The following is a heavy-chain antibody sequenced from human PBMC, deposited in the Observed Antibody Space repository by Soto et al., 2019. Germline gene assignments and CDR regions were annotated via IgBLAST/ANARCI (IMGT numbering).Heavy chain of an antibody. CDR3: AIIATSGGGDAFDI. CDR1: GFTFSNYA. CDR2: ILSDEINK. D-gene: IGHD6-13*01. J-gene: IGHJ3*02. Sequence: QVQLVESGGGVVQPGRSLRLSCAASGFTFSNYAKHWVRQAPGKGLEWVAAILSDEINKYSADSVKGRFTISRDNSKNTLYLRMNSLRPEDTPVYYCAIIATSGGGDAFDIWGQGTMVTVSS. V-gene: IGHV3-30-3*01.